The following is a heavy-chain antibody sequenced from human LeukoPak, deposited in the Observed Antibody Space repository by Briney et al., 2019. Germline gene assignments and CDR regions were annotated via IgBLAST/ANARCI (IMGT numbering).Heavy chain of an antibody. CDR3: ARRLTTYYYGSGPLGY. V-gene: IGHV4-59*12. Sequence: SETLSLTCTVSGGSISSSYWSWIRQPPGKGLEWIGYIYYSGITNYNPSLKSRVTISVDTSKNQFSLKLSSVTAADTAVYYCARRLTTYYYGSGPLGYWGQGTLVTVSS. CDR2: IYYSGIT. D-gene: IGHD3-10*01. CDR1: GGSISSSY. J-gene: IGHJ4*02.